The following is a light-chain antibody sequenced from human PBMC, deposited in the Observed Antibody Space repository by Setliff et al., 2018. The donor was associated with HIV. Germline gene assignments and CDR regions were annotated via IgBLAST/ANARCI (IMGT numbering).Light chain of an antibody. Sequence: QSALTQPASVSGSPGQAITISCTGTSSDVGSYNIVSWYQQHPGKAPKLMIYEGSKRPSGVSNRLSGSKSGNTASLTISGLQAEDEADYYCCSYAGSSTYVFGTGTKAPS. V-gene: IGLV2-23*01. J-gene: IGLJ1*01. CDR3: CSYAGSSTYV. CDR2: EGS. CDR1: SSDVGSYNI.